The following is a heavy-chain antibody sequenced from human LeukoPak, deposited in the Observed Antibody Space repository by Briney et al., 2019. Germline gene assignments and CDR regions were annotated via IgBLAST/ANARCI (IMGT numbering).Heavy chain of an antibody. CDR2: INPSGGST. J-gene: IGHJ4*02. Sequence: ASVKVSCKASGGTFSSYAISWVRQAPGQGLEWMGIINPSGGSTSYAQKFQGRVTMTRDMSTSTVYMELSSLRSEDTAVYYCAGVGGSHYWSQGTLVTVSS. D-gene: IGHD1-26*01. CDR3: AGVGGSHY. V-gene: IGHV1-46*01. CDR1: GGTFSSYA.